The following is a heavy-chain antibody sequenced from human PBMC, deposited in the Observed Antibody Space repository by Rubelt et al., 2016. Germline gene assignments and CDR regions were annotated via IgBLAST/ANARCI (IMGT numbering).Heavy chain of an antibody. CDR3: ARDGITMVRGVL. V-gene: IGHV4-39*07. CDR1: GGSISSSSYY. D-gene: IGHD3-10*01. Sequence: QLQLQESGPGLVKPSETLSLTCTVSGGSISSSSYYWGWIRQPPGKGLEWIGSIYYSGSTYYNPSLRSRGTIAVDTSNIQFSLKLSSVTAADTAVYYCARDGITMVRGVLWGQGTLVTVSS. CDR2: IYYSGST. J-gene: IGHJ4*02.